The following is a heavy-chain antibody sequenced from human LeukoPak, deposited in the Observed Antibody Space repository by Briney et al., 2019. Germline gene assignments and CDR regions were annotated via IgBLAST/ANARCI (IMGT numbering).Heavy chain of an antibody. Sequence: SETLSLTCTVSGDSITNSRYYWGWIRQPPGKGLEWIGNIYYGGTTYYNPSLKSRVTISLDRSKNQFSLNLKSVTAADTAVYYCATRSALYPNWFDPWGQGTLVIVSS. CDR2: IYYGGTT. CDR1: GDSITNSRYY. J-gene: IGHJ5*02. D-gene: IGHD3-3*01. CDR3: ATRSALYPNWFDP. V-gene: IGHV4-39*07.